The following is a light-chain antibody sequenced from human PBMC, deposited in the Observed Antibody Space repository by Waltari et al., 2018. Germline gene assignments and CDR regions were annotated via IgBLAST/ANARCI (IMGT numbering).Light chain of an antibody. J-gene: IGLJ1*01. CDR3: CSYTSSNTYV. CDR1: SGDVGGYNY. V-gene: IGLV2-14*03. Sequence: QSALTQPASVSGSPGQSITLSCTRTSGDVGGYNYVSWYQQHPGKAPKLMIYDVINRPSGVSNRFSGSKSGNTASLTISGLQAEDEADYYCCSYTSSNTYVFGTGTKVTVL. CDR2: DVI.